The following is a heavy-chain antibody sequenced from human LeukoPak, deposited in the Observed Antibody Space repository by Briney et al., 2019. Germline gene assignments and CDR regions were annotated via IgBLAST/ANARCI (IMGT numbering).Heavy chain of an antibody. CDR3: ARASGGYYYDSSSRFDP. CDR2: IYTSGST. Sequence: SETLSLICTVSGGSISSYNWSWVRQAAGKGLEWIGRIYTSGSTNYNPSLKSRVTMSVDTSKNQFSLKLSSVTAADTAVYYCARASGGYYYDSSSRFDPWGQGTLVTVAS. V-gene: IGHV4-4*07. CDR1: GGSISSYN. J-gene: IGHJ5*02. D-gene: IGHD3-22*01.